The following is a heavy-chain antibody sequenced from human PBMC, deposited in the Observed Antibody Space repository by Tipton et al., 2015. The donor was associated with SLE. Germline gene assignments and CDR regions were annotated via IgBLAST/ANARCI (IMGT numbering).Heavy chain of an antibody. CDR3: ARERNGNWFDP. CDR2: IYTSGRT. Sequence: TLSLTCTVSGGSISSYYWSWIRQPPGTGLDWIGYIYTSGRTNYNPSPQSRVTISVDTSKNQFSLQLSPVTAADTAVYYCARERNGNWFDPWGQGTLVTVSS. CDR1: GGSISSYY. D-gene: IGHD2-8*01. V-gene: IGHV4-4*08. J-gene: IGHJ5*02.